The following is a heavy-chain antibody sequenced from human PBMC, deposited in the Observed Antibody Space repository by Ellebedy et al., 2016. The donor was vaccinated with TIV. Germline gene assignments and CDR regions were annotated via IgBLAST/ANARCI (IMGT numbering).Heavy chain of an antibody. V-gene: IGHV3-30*04. D-gene: IGHD2-15*01. CDR2: ISYDGSNK. Sequence: GGSLRLSXAASGFTFSSYAMHWVRQAPGKGLEWVAVISYDGSNKYYADSVKGRFTISRDNSKNTLYLQMNSLRAEDTAVYYCARAPCSGGSCYVLRFWGQGTLVTVSS. CDR3: ARAPCSGGSCYVLRF. CDR1: GFTFSSYA. J-gene: IGHJ4*02.